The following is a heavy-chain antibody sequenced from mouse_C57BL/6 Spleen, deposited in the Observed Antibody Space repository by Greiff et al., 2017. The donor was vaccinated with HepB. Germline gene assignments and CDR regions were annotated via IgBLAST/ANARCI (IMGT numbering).Heavy chain of an antibody. Sequence: EVKLQESGAELVRPGASVKLSCTASGFNIKDDYMHWVKQRPEQGLEWIGWIDPENGDTEYASKFQGKATITADTSSNTAYLQLSSLTSEDTAVYYCTMGYDYGAYWGQGTLVTVSA. J-gene: IGHJ3*01. D-gene: IGHD2-4*01. CDR1: GFNIKDDY. CDR3: TMGYDYGAY. CDR2: IDPENGDT. V-gene: IGHV14-4*01.